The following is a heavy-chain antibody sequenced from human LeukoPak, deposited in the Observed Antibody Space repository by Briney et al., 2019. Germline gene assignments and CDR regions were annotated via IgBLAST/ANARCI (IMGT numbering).Heavy chain of an antibody. CDR2: ISGSGGST. V-gene: IGHV3-23*01. D-gene: IGHD3-22*01. CDR3: AHYDSSAYHAFDI. Sequence: PGGSLRLSCAASGFTFSSYAMSWVRQAPGKGLEWVSAISGSGGSTSYADSVKGRFTISRDNAKNTLYLQMNSLRAEDTAVYYCAHYDSSAYHAFDIWGQGTMVTVSS. CDR1: GFTFSSYA. J-gene: IGHJ3*02.